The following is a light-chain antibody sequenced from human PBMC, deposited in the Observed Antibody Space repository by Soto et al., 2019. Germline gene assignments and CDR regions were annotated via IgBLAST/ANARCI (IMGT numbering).Light chain of an antibody. V-gene: IGKV1-9*01. CDR3: QQRNSLPYT. CDR2: AAS. Sequence: DIQLTQSPSFLSASVGDRVTITCRASQGISSYLAWYQQKPGKAPNVLIYAASTLQSGVPSRFSGSGSGTDFTLTISSLQSEDFATYYCQQRNSLPYTFGQGTKLDIK. J-gene: IGKJ2*01. CDR1: QGISSY.